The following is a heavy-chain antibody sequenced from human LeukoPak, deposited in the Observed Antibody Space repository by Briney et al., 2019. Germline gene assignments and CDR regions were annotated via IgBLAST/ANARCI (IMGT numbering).Heavy chain of an antibody. CDR3: AREISSWAFDI. CDR2: IYYSGST. D-gene: IGHD6-6*01. CDR1: GGSISSYY. J-gene: IGHJ3*02. Sequence: SETLSLTCTVSGGSISSYYWSWIRQPPGKGLEWIGYIYYSGSTNYNPSLKSRVTISVDTSKNQFSLKLSPVTAADTAVYYCAREISSWAFDIWGQGTMVTVSS. V-gene: IGHV4-59*01.